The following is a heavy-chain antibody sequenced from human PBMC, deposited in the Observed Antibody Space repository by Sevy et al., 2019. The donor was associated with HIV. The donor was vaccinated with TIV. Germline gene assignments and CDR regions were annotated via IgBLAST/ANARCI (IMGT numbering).Heavy chain of an antibody. CDR1: RFTFSSYA. Sequence: GGSLRLSCAASRFTFSSYAMHWVRQAPGKGLEWVAVISYDGSNKYYADSVKGRFTISRDNSKNTLYLQMNSLRAEDTAVYYRARDSDYYDSSGLVSADYWGQGTLVTVSS. J-gene: IGHJ4*02. CDR3: ARDSDYYDSSGLVSADY. D-gene: IGHD3-22*01. CDR2: ISYDGSNK. V-gene: IGHV3-30-3*01.